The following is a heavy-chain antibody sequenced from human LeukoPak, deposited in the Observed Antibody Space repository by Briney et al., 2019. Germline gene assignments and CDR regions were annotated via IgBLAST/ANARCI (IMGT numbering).Heavy chain of an antibody. V-gene: IGHV1-69*01. CDR2: IIPIFGTA. D-gene: IGHD3-10*01. CDR1: GGTFSSYA. J-gene: IGHJ4*02. Sequence: GSSVKVSCTASGGTFSSYAISWVRQAPGQGLEWMGGIIPIFGTANYAQKFQGRVTITADESTSTAYVELSSLRSEDTAVYYCARGWMDYGSGSYSGDYWGQGTLVTVSS. CDR3: ARGWMDYGSGSYSGDY.